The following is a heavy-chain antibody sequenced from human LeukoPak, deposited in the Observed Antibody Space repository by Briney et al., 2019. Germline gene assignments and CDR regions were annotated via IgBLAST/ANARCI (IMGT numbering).Heavy chain of an antibody. D-gene: IGHD1-1*01. J-gene: IGHJ6*04. V-gene: IGHV3-7*03. CDR3: ARDPLEGLDV. CDR2: IKEDGSEK. Sequence: GSLRLSCAASGFTFSRYWISWVRQAPGKGLEWVANIKEDGSEKYYVDSVKGRFTISRDSAKNSLYLQMNSLRAEDTAVYYCARDPLEGLDVWGKGTTVTVSS. CDR1: GFTFSRYW.